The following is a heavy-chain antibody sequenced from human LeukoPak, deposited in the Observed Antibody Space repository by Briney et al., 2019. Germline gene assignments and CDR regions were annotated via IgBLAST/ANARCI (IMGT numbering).Heavy chain of an antibody. CDR1: GGSIISYF. J-gene: IGHJ5*02. CDR2: IRYSGST. V-gene: IGHV4-59*01. CDR3: ARGFGDWGLSWFDP. Sequence: SETLSLTVTGSGGSIISYFWSWIRPRPGNGREGVGYIRYSGSTNYNTSLKSRVTISVATSKNQFSLKLTSVTAADTAVYYCARGFGDWGLSWFDPWGQGTLVTVSS. D-gene: IGHD3-10*01.